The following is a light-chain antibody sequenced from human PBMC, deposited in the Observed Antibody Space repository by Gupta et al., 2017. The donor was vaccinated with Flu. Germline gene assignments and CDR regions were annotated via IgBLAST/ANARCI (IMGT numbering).Light chain of an antibody. CDR3: CSYAGSSTWV. Sequence: QSALTQPASVSGSPGPSITISCTGTSNDVGSYNFVSWYQQDPGKAPKLMIYEVSKRPSGVSNRFSGSKSGNTASLTISGLQAEDEADYYCCSYAGSSTWVFGSGTHVTVL. CDR1: SNDVGSYNF. J-gene: IGLJ1*01. V-gene: IGLV2-23*02. CDR2: EVS.